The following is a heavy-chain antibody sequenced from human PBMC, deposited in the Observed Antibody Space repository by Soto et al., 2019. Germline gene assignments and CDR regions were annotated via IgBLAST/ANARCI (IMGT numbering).Heavy chain of an antibody. V-gene: IGHV3-33*01. CDR2: IWYDGSNK. CDR1: GFTFSSYG. D-gene: IGHD6-13*01. Sequence: QVQLVESGGGVVQPGRSLRLSCAASGFTFSSYGMHWVRQVPGKGLEWGAVIWYDGSNKYYADSVKGRFNISRDNSKNTLYLQMNSLRAEDTAVYYCARDRVLGGGQQLVRLAYWGQGTLVTVSS. J-gene: IGHJ4*02. CDR3: ARDRVLGGGQQLVRLAY.